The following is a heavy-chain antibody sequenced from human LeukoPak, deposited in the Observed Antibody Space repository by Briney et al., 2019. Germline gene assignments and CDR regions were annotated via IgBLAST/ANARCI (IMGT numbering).Heavy chain of an antibody. J-gene: IGHJ4*02. CDR1: GGSFSGYY. Sequence: PSETLSLTCAVYGGSFSGYYWSWIRQPPGKGLEWIGEINHSGSTNYNPSLKSRVTISVDTSKNQSSLKLSSVTAADTAVYYCARGQDIVVVPAAIAKPFDYWGQGTLVTVSS. CDR3: ARGQDIVVVPAAIAKPFDY. D-gene: IGHD2-2*01. V-gene: IGHV4-34*01. CDR2: INHSGST.